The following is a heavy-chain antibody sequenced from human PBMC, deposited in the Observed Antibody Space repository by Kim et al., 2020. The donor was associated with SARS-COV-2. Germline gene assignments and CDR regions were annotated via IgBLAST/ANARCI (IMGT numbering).Heavy chain of an antibody. CDR1: GGSINTASYD. D-gene: IGHD6-13*01. CDR2: VFYTGST. J-gene: IGHJ5*02. CDR3: TSPPDSRSWVGWFDP. V-gene: IGHV4-39*07. Sequence: SETLSLTCTVSGGSINTASYDWGWVRQPPGKGLEWIGSVFYTGSTYYNPSLKSRGTLSIDTSKNQFSLNLTSVTAADTAIYYCTSPPDSRSWVGWFDPWGQGTLVIVSS.